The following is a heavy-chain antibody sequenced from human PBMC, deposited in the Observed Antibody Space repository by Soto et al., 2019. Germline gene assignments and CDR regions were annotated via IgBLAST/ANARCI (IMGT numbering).Heavy chain of an antibody. J-gene: IGHJ4*02. V-gene: IGHV5-51*01. CDR1: GYSFTRYK. Sequence: ESLTISCKGAGYSFTRYKIALMRQIPGKGLEWMGIIYPGDSVNRYSPSFQGQVTISADKSTSTAYLQWSRLKASDTAMYYCARHATYYDILSGYYFDYWGQATLVTVAS. CDR3: ARHATYYDILSGYYFDY. CDR2: IYPGDSVN. D-gene: IGHD3-9*01.